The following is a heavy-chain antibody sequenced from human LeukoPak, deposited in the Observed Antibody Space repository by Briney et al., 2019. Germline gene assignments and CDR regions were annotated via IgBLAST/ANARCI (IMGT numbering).Heavy chain of an antibody. D-gene: IGHD3-22*01. V-gene: IGHV4-61*01. Sequence: SETLSLTCTVSGGSVSSGNYYWSWIRQPPGKGLDWIGYIYYSGSTNYNPSLKSRVTISVDTSKNQFSLRLSSVTTADTAVYYCARDPSGYFNYWGQGTLATVSS. J-gene: IGHJ4*02. CDR2: IYYSGST. CDR3: ARDPSGYFNY. CDR1: GGSVSSGNYY.